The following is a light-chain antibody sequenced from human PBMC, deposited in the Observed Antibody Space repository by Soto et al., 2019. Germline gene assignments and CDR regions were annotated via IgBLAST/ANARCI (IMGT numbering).Light chain of an antibody. V-gene: IGKV4-1*01. CDR2: WAS. J-gene: IGKJ1*01. CDR3: KQYYIFPWP. Sequence: DIVMTQSPDSLAVSLGERATINCKSSQSVLHSSNNKNYLAWYQQKPGQPPKLLIYWASTRESGVPDRFSGRGSGTNFPLTISSLRAEDGEFYHGKQYYIFPWPFGQGTKVKIK. CDR1: QSVLHSSNNKNY.